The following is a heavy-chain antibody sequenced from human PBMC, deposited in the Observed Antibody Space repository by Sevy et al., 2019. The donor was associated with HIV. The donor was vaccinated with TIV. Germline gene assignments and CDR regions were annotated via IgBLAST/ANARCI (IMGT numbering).Heavy chain of an antibody. J-gene: IGHJ6*02. Sequence: GGSLRLSCAASGFTFSSYWMHWVRQAPGKGLVWVSRINSDGSSTSYADSVKGRFTISRDNAKNTLYLQMNSLRAEDTAVYYCTRGIAVADRYYYYGMDVWGQGTTVTVSS. CDR3: TRGIAVADRYYYYGMDV. CDR1: GFTFSSYW. D-gene: IGHD6-19*01. CDR2: INSDGSST. V-gene: IGHV3-74*01.